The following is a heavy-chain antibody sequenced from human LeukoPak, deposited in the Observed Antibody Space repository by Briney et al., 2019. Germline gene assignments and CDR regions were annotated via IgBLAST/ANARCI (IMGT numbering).Heavy chain of an antibody. J-gene: IGHJ4*02. V-gene: IGHV3-30-3*01. Sequence: GGSLRLSCAASGFTFSSYAMHWVRQAPGKGLEWVAVISYDGSNKYYADSVKGRFTISRDNSKNTLYLQMNSLRAEDTAVYYCAKGGSAAGTTNFDYWGQGTLVTVSS. CDR2: ISYDGSNK. CDR3: AKGGSAAGTTNFDY. D-gene: IGHD6-13*01. CDR1: GFTFSSYA.